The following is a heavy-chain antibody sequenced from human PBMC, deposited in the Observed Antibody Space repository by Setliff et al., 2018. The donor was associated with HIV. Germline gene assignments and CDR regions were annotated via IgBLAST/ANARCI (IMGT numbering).Heavy chain of an antibody. CDR1: DSGTYY. D-gene: IGHD2-8*02. Sequence: SETLSLTCTVSDSGTYYWSWIRQPAGKGLEWIGRVSSRGDTNYNPSLKSRVTMSVDTSKNQFSLRLSSVAAGDTAVYYCARVSKTYWYSIPRDYYHHMDVWGKGTTVTVSS. V-gene: IGHV4-4*07. J-gene: IGHJ6*03. CDR3: ARVSKTYWYSIPRDYYHHMDV. CDR2: VSSRGDT.